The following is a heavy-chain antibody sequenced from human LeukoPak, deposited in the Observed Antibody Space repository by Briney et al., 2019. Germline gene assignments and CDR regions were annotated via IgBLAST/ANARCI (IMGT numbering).Heavy chain of an antibody. CDR3: ARGAGSYDNYFDY. Sequence: GGSLRLSCAASGFTFSSYSMNWVRQAPGKGLEWVSYISSSSSSIYHADSVKGRFTISRDNAKNSLYLQMKSLRAEDTAVYCCARGAGSYDNYFDYWGQGTLVTVSS. V-gene: IGHV3-48*01. CDR1: GFTFSSYS. CDR2: ISSSSSSI. J-gene: IGHJ4*02. D-gene: IGHD1-26*01.